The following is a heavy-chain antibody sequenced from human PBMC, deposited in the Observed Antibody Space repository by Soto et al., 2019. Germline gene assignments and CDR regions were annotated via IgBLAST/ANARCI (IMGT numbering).Heavy chain of an antibody. V-gene: IGHV3-33*01. CDR1: GFTFSSYG. CDR3: ARDGGWWRRGWYFDL. J-gene: IGHJ2*01. Sequence: QVQLVESGGGVVQPGRSLRLSCTASGFTFSSYGMHWVRQAPGKGLEWVALIWYDGSNEYYADSVKGRFNIARDNSKNTVYLQTTSLRAEDTAVYYCARDGGWWRRGWYFDLWGRGTLVTVFS. D-gene: IGHD2-21*02. CDR2: IWYDGSNE.